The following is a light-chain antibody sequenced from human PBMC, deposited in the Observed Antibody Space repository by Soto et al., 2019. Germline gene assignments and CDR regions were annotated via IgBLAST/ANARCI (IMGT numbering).Light chain of an antibody. V-gene: IGKV1-5*01. J-gene: IGKJ1*01. CDR1: QSVSGW. CDR2: DAS. CDR3: QQYETFSGT. Sequence: DIQMTQSPSTLSASVGDTVTVTCRASQSVSGWLAWYQQKPGEAPKLLIYDASALQCGVPSRFSGSGSGTKFTLTIASLQPDDFATYYCQQYETFSGTFGPGTKVEI.